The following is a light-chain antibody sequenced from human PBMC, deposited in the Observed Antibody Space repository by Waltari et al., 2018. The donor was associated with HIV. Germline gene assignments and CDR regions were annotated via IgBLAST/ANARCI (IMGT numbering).Light chain of an antibody. Sequence: QSALTQPRSVSGSPGQSVAISCTGTSSDVGGYNSVSWYQQHPGKAPKLMIYDVSKRPSGVPDRFSGSKSGYTASLTISGLQAEDEADYYCCSYAGSYTFVFGGGTKMTVL. V-gene: IGLV2-11*01. J-gene: IGLJ2*01. CDR2: DVS. CDR1: SSDVGGYNS. CDR3: CSYAGSYTFV.